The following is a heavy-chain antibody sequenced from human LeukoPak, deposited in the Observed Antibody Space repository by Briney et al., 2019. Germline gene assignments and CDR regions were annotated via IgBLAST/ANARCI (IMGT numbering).Heavy chain of an antibody. CDR2: IYYSGSS. V-gene: IGHV4-59*01. D-gene: IGHD6-19*01. CDR3: ARDSGLEFDP. Sequence: PSETLSLTCSVSGGSISSYYWSWIRQPPGKGVEGIGYIYYSGSSNYNPSLKSRVTMSVDTSKNQFSLKLSSVTAADTAVYYCARDSGLEFDPWGQGTLVTVSS. J-gene: IGHJ5*02. CDR1: GGSISSYY.